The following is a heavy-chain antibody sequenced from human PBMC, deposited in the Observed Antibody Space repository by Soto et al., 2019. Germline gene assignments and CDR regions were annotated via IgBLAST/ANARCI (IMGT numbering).Heavy chain of an antibody. Sequence: QVQLVQSGAEVKKPGSSVKVSCKASGGTFSSYSINWVRQAPGQGLEWMGEIIPIFGTANYAQKFQGRVTITVDESTSTAYMELSSLRSEDTAVYYCARDGGRNSGGIDYWGQGTLVTVSS. V-gene: IGHV1-69*01. J-gene: IGHJ4*02. CDR3: ARDGGRNSGGIDY. CDR2: IIPIFGTA. CDR1: GGTFSSYS. D-gene: IGHD1-26*01.